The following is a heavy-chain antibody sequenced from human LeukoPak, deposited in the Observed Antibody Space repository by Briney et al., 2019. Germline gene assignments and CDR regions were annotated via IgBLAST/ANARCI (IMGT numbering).Heavy chain of an antibody. CDR1: GFTFSSYS. CDR3: ARDYRSWDPFDY. J-gene: IGHJ4*02. V-gene: IGHV3-48*04. D-gene: IGHD3-16*02. CDR2: ISSSSTI. Sequence: GGSLRLSCAASGFTFSSYSMNWVRQAPGKGLEWVSYISSSSTIYYADAVKGRFTISRDNAKNSLSLQMNSLRAEDTAVYYCARDYRSWDPFDYWGQGTLFTVSS.